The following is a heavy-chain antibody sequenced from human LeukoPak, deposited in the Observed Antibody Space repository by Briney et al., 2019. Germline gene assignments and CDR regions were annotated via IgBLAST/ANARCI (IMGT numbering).Heavy chain of an antibody. CDR3: ALSGYSYGYGGAFDI. V-gene: IGHV3-23*01. CDR2: ISGSGGST. D-gene: IGHD5-18*01. Sequence: GGSLRLSCAASGFTFSDAWMSWVRQAPGKGLEWVSAISGSGGSTYYADSVKGRFTISRDNSKNTLYLQMNSLRAEDTAVYYCALSGYSYGYGGAFDIWGQGTMVTVSS. CDR1: GFTFSDAW. J-gene: IGHJ3*02.